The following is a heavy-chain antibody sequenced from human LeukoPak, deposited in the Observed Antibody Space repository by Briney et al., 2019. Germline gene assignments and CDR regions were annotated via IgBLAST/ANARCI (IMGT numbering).Heavy chain of an antibody. CDR1: GFTFDTHA. CDR3: AKDQGYSYYYLDY. Sequence: GGSLRLSCAASGFTFDTHAMSWVCQAPGKGLEWVSGINGNGASTYYSDSVKGRFTISRDNSKNTLYLQMSTLRAEDTAVYYCAKDQGYSYYYLDYWGQGTLVTVSS. CDR2: INGNGAST. D-gene: IGHD5-18*01. J-gene: IGHJ4*02. V-gene: IGHV3-23*01.